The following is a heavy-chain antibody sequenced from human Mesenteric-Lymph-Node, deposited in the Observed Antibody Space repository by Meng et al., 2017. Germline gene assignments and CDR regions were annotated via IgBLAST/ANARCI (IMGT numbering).Heavy chain of an antibody. CDR1: GDSVSSNSAA. CDR3: ARGVVPYSSSWYRQSYYFDY. V-gene: IGHV6-1*01. CDR2: TYYRSKWYN. D-gene: IGHD6-13*01. Sequence: SQTLSLTCAISGDSVSSNSAAWNWIRQSPSRGLEWLGRTYYRSKWYNDYAVSVKSRITINPDTSKNQFSLQLNSVTPEDTAVYYCARGVVPYSSSWYRQSYYFDYSGQGTLVTVSS. J-gene: IGHJ4*02.